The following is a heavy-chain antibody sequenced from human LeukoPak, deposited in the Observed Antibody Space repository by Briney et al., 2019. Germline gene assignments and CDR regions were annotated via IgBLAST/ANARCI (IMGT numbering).Heavy chain of an antibody. CDR3: ARADYGGNWAAGAFDI. J-gene: IGHJ3*02. Sequence: SETLSLTCAVSGGSISSYYWSWIRQPAGKGLEWIGRIYTSGSTNYNPSLKSRVTMSVDTSKNQFSLKLSSVTAADTAVYYCARADYGGNWAAGAFDIWGQGTMVTVSS. CDR2: IYTSGST. V-gene: IGHV4-4*07. D-gene: IGHD4-17*01. CDR1: GGSISSYY.